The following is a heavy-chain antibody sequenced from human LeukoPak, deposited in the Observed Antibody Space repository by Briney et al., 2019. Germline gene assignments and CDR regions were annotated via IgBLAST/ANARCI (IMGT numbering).Heavy chain of an antibody. CDR3: ARLSLSSGWYCFDY. Sequence: SETLSLTCAVYGGSFSGYYWSWIRQPPGKGLEWIGSIYYSGSTYYNPSLKSRVTISVDTSKNQFSLKLSSVTAADTAVYYCARLSLSSGWYCFDYWGQGTLVTVSS. J-gene: IGHJ4*02. V-gene: IGHV4-34*01. D-gene: IGHD6-19*01. CDR1: GGSFSGYY. CDR2: IYYSGST.